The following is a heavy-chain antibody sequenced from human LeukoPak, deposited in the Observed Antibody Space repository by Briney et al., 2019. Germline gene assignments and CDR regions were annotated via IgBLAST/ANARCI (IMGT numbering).Heavy chain of an antibody. J-gene: IGHJ1*01. CDR2: IKRKSDGGTS. V-gene: IGHV3-15*01. D-gene: IGHD3-10*01. Sequence: GGSLRLSCAASGFTVSSNYMSWVRQAPGKGLEWVGRIKRKSDGGTSDYAAPVKGRFTISRDDSKNTLYLQMNSLKTEDTAVYYCAHFGSAEYFQDWGQGTLVTVSS. CDR1: GFTVSSNY. CDR3: AHFGSAEYFQD.